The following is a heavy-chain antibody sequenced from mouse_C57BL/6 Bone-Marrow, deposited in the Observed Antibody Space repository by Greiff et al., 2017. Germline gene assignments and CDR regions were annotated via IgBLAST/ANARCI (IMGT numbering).Heavy chain of an antibody. CDR2: IHPNSGST. D-gene: IGHD2-5*01. CDR1: GYTFTSYW. V-gene: IGHV1-64*01. J-gene: IGHJ4*01. Sequence: QVQLQQPGAELVKPGASVKLSCKASGYTFTSYWMHWVKQRPGQGLEWIGMIHPNSGSTNYNEKFKSKATLTVDKSSSTAYMQLSSLTSEDSAVYYCAEAYYSNRYAMDYWGQGTSVTVSS. CDR3: AEAYYSNRYAMDY.